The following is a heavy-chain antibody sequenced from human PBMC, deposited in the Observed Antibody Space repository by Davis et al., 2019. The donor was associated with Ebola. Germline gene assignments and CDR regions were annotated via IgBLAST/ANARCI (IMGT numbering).Heavy chain of an antibody. V-gene: IGHV3-30-3*01. J-gene: IGHJ4*02. CDR2: ISYDGSNK. CDR1: GFTFSSYA. D-gene: IGHD3-3*01. CDR3: ARPLNYDFWSGYSY. Sequence: GESLKISCAASGFTFSSYAMHWVLQAPGKGLEWVAVISYDGSNKYYADSVKGRFTISRDNSKNTLYLQMNSLRAEDTAVYYCARPLNYDFWSGYSYWGQGTLVTVSS.